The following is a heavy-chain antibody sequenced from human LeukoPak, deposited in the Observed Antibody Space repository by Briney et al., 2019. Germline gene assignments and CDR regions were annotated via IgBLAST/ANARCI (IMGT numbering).Heavy chain of an antibody. CDR2: INHSGST. V-gene: IGHV4-34*01. J-gene: IGHJ4*02. CDR1: GGSFSGYY. D-gene: IGHD3-16*01. CDR3: ARQYYDFVWGSYDY. Sequence: SETLSLTCAVYGGSFSGYYWSWIRQPPGKGLEWIGEINHSGSTNYNPSLKSRVTISVDTSKNQFSLKLSSVTAADTAVYYCARQYYDFVWGSYDYWGQGTLVTVSS.